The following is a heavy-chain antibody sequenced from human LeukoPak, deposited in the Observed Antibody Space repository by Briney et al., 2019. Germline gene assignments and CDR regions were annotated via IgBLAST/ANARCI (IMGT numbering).Heavy chain of an antibody. J-gene: IGHJ6*02. V-gene: IGHV4-59*01. CDR3: ARGDFVVLPPYGMDV. CDR2: VYYRGST. Sequence: PSETLSLTCTVSGGSISSYYWGWIRQPPGKGLEWIGYVYYRGSTTYNPSLKSRVTISSDTSRNQFSLKLTSVTAADSAVYFCARGDFVVLPPYGMDVWGQGTTVTVSS. CDR1: GGSISSYY. D-gene: IGHD2-15*01.